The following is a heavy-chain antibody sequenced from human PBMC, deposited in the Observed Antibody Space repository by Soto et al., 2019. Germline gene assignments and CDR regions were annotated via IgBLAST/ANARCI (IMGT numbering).Heavy chain of an antibody. Sequence: GGSLRLSCAASGFTFSSYGMHWVRQAPGKGLGWVAVISYDGSNKYYADSVKGRFTISRDNSKNTLYLQMNSLRAEDTAVYYCAKANKLPAAMSGGWVDYGMDVWGQGTTVTVSS. CDR1: GFTFSSYG. J-gene: IGHJ6*02. V-gene: IGHV3-30*18. D-gene: IGHD2-2*01. CDR2: ISYDGSNK. CDR3: AKANKLPAAMSGGWVDYGMDV.